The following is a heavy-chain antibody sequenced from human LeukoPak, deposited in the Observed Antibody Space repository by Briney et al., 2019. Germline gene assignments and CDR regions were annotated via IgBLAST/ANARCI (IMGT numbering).Heavy chain of an antibody. Sequence: GGSLRLSCAASGFTFSTIWMNWVRQDPGKGLEWVANIKEDGSEKHYVESVKGRFTISRDNAKNSLYLQMNSLRAEDTAVYYCVRGDFDYWGQGALVTVSS. CDR3: VRGDFDY. J-gene: IGHJ4*02. CDR2: IKEDGSEK. V-gene: IGHV3-7*04. CDR1: GFTFSTIW.